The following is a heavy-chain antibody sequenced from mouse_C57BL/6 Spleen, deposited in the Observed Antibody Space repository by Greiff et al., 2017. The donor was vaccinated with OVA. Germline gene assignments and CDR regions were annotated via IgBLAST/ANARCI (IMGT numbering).Heavy chain of an antibody. Sequence: VQLQQSGAELVRPGTSVKVSCKASGYAFTNYLIEWVKQRPGQGLEWIGVINPGSGGTNYNEKFKGKATLTADKSSSTAYMQLSSLTSEDSAVYFCASRWNHGYFDYWGQGTTLTVSS. J-gene: IGHJ2*01. CDR1: GYAFTNYL. CDR2: INPGSGGT. CDR3: ASRWNHGYFDY. V-gene: IGHV1-54*01. D-gene: IGHD2-3*01.